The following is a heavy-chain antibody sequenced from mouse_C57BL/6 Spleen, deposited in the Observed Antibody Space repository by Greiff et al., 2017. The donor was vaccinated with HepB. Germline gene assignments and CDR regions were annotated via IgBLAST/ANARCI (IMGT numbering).Heavy chain of an antibody. CDR1: GFTFSSYA. Sequence: EVKLVESGGGLVKPGGSLKLSCAASGFTFSSYAMSWVRQTPEKRLEWVATISDGGSYTYYPDNVKGRFTISRDNAKNNLYLQMGHLKSEDTAMYYCARAPDLLLRWRYLDVWGTGTTVTVAS. CDR2: ISDGGSYT. J-gene: IGHJ1*03. V-gene: IGHV5-4*03. CDR3: ARAPDLLLRWRYLDV. D-gene: IGHD1-1*01.